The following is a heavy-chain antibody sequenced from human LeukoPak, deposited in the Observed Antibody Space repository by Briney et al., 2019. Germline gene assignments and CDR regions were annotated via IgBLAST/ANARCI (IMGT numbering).Heavy chain of an antibody. CDR3: ARVPMVRGVWLGRTIKYAFDI. Sequence: SETLSLTCTVSGGSISSSSYYWGWIRQPPGKGLEWIGSIYYSGSTYYNPSLKSRVTISVDTSKNQFSLKLSSVTAADTAVYYCARVPMVRGVWLGRTIKYAFDIWGQGTMVTVSS. CDR2: IYYSGST. J-gene: IGHJ3*02. D-gene: IGHD3-10*01. V-gene: IGHV4-39*07. CDR1: GGSISSSSYY.